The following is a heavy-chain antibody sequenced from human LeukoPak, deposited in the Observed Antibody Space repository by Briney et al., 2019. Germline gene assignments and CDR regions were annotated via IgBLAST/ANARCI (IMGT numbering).Heavy chain of an antibody. J-gene: IGHJ4*02. CDR3: AREAATITMVRGALDY. D-gene: IGHD3-10*01. CDR2: IYYSGST. V-gene: IGHV4-59*12. CDR1: GGSISSYY. Sequence: SETLSLTCTVSGGSISSYYWSWIRQPPGKGLEWIGYIYYSGSTNYNPSLKSRVTISVDTSKNQFSLKLSSVTAADTAVYYCAREAATITMVRGALDYWGQGTLVTVSS.